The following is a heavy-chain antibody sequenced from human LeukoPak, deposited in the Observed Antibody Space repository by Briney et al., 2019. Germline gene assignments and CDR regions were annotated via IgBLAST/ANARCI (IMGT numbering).Heavy chain of an antibody. CDR1: GGSISSSSYY. J-gene: IGHJ3*02. V-gene: IGHV4-39*01. CDR2: IYYSGCT. Sequence: SETLSLTCTVSGGSISSSSYYWGWLRQPPGKGLEWIGSIYYSGCTYYNPSLKSRVTISVDTSKNQFSLKLSSVTAAATAVYYCARHREKSPRHAFDIWGQGTMVTVSS. CDR3: ARHREKSPRHAFDI.